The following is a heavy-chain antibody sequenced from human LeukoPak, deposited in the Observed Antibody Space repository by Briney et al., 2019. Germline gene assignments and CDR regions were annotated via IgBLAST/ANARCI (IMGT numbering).Heavy chain of an antibody. D-gene: IGHD7-27*01. CDR3: ARGDAGDPGAEFDY. CDR1: GYTFTGYY. V-gene: IGHV1-2*02. Sequence: GASVKVSCKASGYTFTGYYMHWVRQAPGQGLEWMGWINPNSGGTNYAQKFQGRVTMTRDTSISTAYMELSRLRSDDTAVYYCARGDAGDPGAEFDYWGQGTLVTVSS. CDR2: INPNSGGT. J-gene: IGHJ4*02.